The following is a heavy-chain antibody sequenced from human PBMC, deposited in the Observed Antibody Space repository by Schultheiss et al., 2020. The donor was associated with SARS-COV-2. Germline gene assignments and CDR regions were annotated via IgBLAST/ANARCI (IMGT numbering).Heavy chain of an antibody. CDR1: GGSISSYY. J-gene: IGHJ2*01. Sequence: SETLSLTCTVSGGSISSYYWSWIRQPAGKGLEWIGRIYTSGSTNYNPSLKSRVTMSVDTSKNQFSLKLSSVTAADTAVYYCARARIAVAGNWNWYFDLWGRGTLVTVSS. CDR2: IYTSGST. D-gene: IGHD6-19*01. V-gene: IGHV4-4*07. CDR3: ARARIAVAGNWNWYFDL.